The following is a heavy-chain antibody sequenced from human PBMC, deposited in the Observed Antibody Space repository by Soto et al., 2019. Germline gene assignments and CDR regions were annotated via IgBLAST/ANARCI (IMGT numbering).Heavy chain of an antibody. V-gene: IGHV3-33*01. D-gene: IGHD4-17*01. Sequence: QVQLVESGGGVVQPGRSLRLSCEASGFTFSSYGMHWVRQAPGKGLEWVAVIWYDGSNKYYADSVKGRFTISKDNSKNTLYLQLIGLRAEDTAVYYCARDSTTVTRLSSHWCDPWGQGTLVTVSS. CDR1: GFTFSSYG. J-gene: IGHJ5*02. CDR3: ARDSTTVTRLSSHWCDP. CDR2: IWYDGSNK.